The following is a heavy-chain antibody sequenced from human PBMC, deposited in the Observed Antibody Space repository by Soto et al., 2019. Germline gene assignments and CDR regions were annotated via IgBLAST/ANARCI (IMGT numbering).Heavy chain of an antibody. V-gene: IGHV4-39*01. Sequence: QLQLQESGPGLVKPSETLSLSCTVSGGSITSSFYWGWIRQPPGKGLEWIGSIYGPGNPYYNPSLKGRVTLAADRSRNQCSLTLISVTAADTAVYYCRSSSRYSTDVWGKGATATVSS. CDR1: GGSITSSFY. CDR3: RSSSRYSTDV. CDR2: IYGPGNP. J-gene: IGHJ6*04. D-gene: IGHD6-13*01.